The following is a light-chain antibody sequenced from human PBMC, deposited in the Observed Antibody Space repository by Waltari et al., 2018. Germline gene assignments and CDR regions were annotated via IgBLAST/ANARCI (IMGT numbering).Light chain of an antibody. CDR2: AAS. J-gene: IGKJ4*01. Sequence: DIQMTQSPSSLSASVGDRVTITCRASQGIRNFLAWYQQKPGKIPKLLIHAASTLRSGVPSRFSGSGSGTDFTLTVSSLQPEDVATYYCQNYNSAPLAFGGGTTVEIK. V-gene: IGKV1-27*01. CDR1: QGIRNF. CDR3: QNYNSAPLA.